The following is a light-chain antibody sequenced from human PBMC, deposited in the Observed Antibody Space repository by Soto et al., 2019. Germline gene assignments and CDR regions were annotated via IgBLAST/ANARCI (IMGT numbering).Light chain of an antibody. CDR1: QSISSW. CDR3: QQSNSWPLT. V-gene: IGKV1-5*03. CDR2: KAS. Sequence: DIQMTQSPSTLSAAVGDRVTITCRASQSISSWLAWYQQQPGKAPKLLIYKASSLQSGVPSRFSGSGSGTEFTLTISSLQPDDFATYYCQQSNSWPLTFGGGTKVEIK. J-gene: IGKJ4*01.